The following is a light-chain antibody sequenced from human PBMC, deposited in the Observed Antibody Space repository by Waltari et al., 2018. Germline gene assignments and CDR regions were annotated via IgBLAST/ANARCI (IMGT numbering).Light chain of an antibody. V-gene: IGKV4-1*01. Sequence: DIVMSQSPDSLAVSLGEGATVNCESSQSVLYSSNNENYLAWYQQKPGQPPKLLISWASIRDSGVPDRFSGSGSGTSFTLTINSLQAEDVATYYCQQYYSSPPTFGQGTKLEIE. J-gene: IGKJ2*01. CDR2: WAS. CDR1: QSVLYSSNNENY. CDR3: QQYYSSPPT.